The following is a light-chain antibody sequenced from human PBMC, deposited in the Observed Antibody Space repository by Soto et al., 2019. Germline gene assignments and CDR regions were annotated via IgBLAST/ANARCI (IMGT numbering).Light chain of an antibody. CDR2: NTN. V-gene: IGLV8-61*01. Sequence: QAVVTQEPSISVSPGGTVTLTCGLSSGSVSTSYFPSWYQQTPGQAPRTLIYNTNTRSSGVPDRFSGSILGGKAALTITGAQADDESHYFCLLFMSSATWVFGGGTQLTVL. CDR3: LLFMSSATWV. CDR1: SGSVSTSYF. J-gene: IGLJ3*02.